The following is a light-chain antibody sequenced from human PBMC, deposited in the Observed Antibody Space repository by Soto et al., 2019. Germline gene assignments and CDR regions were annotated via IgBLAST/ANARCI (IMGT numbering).Light chain of an antibody. J-gene: IGKJ2*01. CDR3: LQGTHWSSGYI. Sequence: DVVMTQSPLSLPVTLGQPASISCRSSQSLVYSDGNTYLNWFQQRPGQSPRRLIYKVSNRDSGVLDSVSGRGSGSDFTLKISRVDAENVGVYYLLQGTHWSSGYIFVQGTKLEIK. CDR2: KVS. CDR1: QSLVYSDGNTY. V-gene: IGKV2-30*01.